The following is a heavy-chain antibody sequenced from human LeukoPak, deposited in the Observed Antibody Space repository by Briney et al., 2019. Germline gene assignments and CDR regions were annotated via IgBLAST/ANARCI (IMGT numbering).Heavy chain of an antibody. J-gene: IGHJ3*02. D-gene: IGHD2-2*01. Sequence: PSQTLSLTCAVSGGSINTGAYYWSWIRQHPEKGLEWIGYIYYSGDTLYNPSLKRRVIVSLDMSKNQFSLRLNSVTAADTAVYYCAREDQGNAFDIWGPGTMVTVSS. CDR1: GGSINTGAYY. V-gene: IGHV4-31*11. CDR3: AREDQGNAFDI. CDR2: IYYSGDT.